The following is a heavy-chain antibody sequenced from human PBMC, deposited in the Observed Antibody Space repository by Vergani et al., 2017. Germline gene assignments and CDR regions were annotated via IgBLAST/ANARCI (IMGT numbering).Heavy chain of an antibody. CDR2: IRYDGSNK. J-gene: IGHJ6*03. V-gene: IGHV3-30*02. CDR3: AKVDIKTSVLDYYYMDV. Sequence: QVQLVESGGGVVQPGGSLRLSCAASGFTFSSYGMHWVLQAPGKGLEWVAFIRYDGSNKYYVDSVKGRFTISRDNSKNTLYLQMNSLRAEDTAVYYCAKVDIKTSVLDYYYMDVWGKGTTVTVSS. D-gene: IGHD1-1*01. CDR1: GFTFSSYG.